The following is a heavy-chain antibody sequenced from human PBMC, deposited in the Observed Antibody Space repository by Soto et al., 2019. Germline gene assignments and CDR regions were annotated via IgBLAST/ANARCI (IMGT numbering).Heavy chain of an antibody. Sequence: EVQLVETGGDLIQPGGSLRLSCAASGLSVSSNYMSWVRQAPGRGLEWVSVIYSSGNIYYRDSVKGRFTISRDNYKNTLYLQINSLRDEDTAVYYCATGIKAVVRSWYFDLWGRGTLVTVSS. J-gene: IGHJ2*01. D-gene: IGHD5-18*01. CDR3: ATGIKAVVRSWYFDL. V-gene: IGHV3-53*02. CDR2: IYSSGNI. CDR1: GLSVSSNY.